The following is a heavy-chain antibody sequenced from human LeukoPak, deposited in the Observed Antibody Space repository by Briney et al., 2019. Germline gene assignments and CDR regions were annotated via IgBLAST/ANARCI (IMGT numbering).Heavy chain of an antibody. CDR3: AKGGSSWHNH. V-gene: IGHV3-30-3*01. CDR2: ISYDGSNK. CDR1: GFTFSSYA. J-gene: IGHJ4*02. D-gene: IGHD6-13*01. Sequence: GGSLRLSCAASGFTFSSYAMHWVRQAPGKGLEWVAVISYDGSNKYYADSVKGRFTISRDNSKNTLFLQMNSLRADDTAVYYCAKGGSSWHNHWGQGTLITVSS.